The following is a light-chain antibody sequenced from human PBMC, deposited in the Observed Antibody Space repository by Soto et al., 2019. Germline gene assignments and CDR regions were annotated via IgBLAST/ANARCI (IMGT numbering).Light chain of an antibody. V-gene: IGKV3-11*01. J-gene: IGKJ1*01. CDR2: DAS. CDR3: QQRSNWPPWT. CDR1: QSVRTY. Sequence: ESGLAKSPASVALSPGERATLSCRSSQSVRTYLAWYQQKPGQAPRPLIYDASNMATGIPARFSGSGSGTDFTLTISSLEPEDFAVYYCQQRSNWPPWTFGQGTKVDIK.